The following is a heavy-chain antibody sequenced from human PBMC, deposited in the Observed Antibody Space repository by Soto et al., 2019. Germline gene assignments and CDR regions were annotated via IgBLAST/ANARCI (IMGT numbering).Heavy chain of an antibody. Sequence: QVPLVQSGAEVKKSGASVKVSCKASGFTLNEFGVSWVRQAPGQGLEWMGWISGHDGNTNFAQKYEGRVTMTIDSSTSTAYMELRNLRSDDTAMYYCAREEWFGQTPFDSWGQGTLVTVS. CDR1: GFTLNEFG. V-gene: IGHV1-18*01. D-gene: IGHD3-10*01. CDR3: AREEWFGQTPFDS. J-gene: IGHJ4*02. CDR2: ISGHDGNT.